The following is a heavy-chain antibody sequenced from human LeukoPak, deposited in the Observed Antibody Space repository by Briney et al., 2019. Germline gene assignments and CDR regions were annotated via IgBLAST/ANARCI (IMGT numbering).Heavy chain of an antibody. D-gene: IGHD6-19*01. CDR2: INHSGST. V-gene: IGHV4-34*01. CDR3: ARVGWGIAVAGTGFNYDY. CDR1: GGSFSGYY. Sequence: PSETLSLTCAVYGGSFSGYYWSWIRRPPGKGLGWIGEINHSGSTNYNPSLKSRVTISVDTSKNQFSLKLSSVTAADTAVYYCARVGWGIAVAGTGFNYDYWGQGTLVTVSS. J-gene: IGHJ4*02.